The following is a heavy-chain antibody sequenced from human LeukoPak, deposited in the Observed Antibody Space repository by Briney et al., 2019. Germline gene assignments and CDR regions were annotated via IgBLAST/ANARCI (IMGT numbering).Heavy chain of an antibody. D-gene: IGHD4-23*01. CDR1: GFSFSSYA. J-gene: IGHJ4*02. Sequence: GSLLLSCAASGFSFSSYAMHWGRPAPGKGLEYVSAISSNGGSTYYANSVKGRFTIPRDNSKNTLYLQMGSLGAEDMAVYYCAREGGGTDFDYWGQGTLVTVSS. V-gene: IGHV3-64*01. CDR3: AREGGGTDFDY. CDR2: ISSNGGST.